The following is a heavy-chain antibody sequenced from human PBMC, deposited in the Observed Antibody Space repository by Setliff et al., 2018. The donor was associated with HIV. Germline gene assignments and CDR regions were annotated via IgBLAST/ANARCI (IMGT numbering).Heavy chain of an antibody. Sequence: GASVKVSCKASGGTFSSYTINWVRQAPGQGLEWMGGIIPIFGTANYAQKFQGRVTITTDESTSTACMELSSLRSEDTALYYCARTREMVRGVITPAFDYWGLGTLVTVSS. J-gene: IGHJ4*02. CDR2: IIPIFGTA. CDR1: GGTFSSYT. V-gene: IGHV1-69*05. CDR3: ARTREMVRGVITPAFDY. D-gene: IGHD3-10*01.